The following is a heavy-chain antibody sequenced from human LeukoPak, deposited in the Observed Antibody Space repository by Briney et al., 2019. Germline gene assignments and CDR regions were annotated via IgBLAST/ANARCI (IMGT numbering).Heavy chain of an antibody. J-gene: IGHJ4*02. V-gene: IGHV3-23*01. CDR1: GFTFSSYA. CDR2: ISGSGGST. D-gene: IGHD6-13*01. Sequence: GGSLRLSGAASGFTFSSYAMRWVRQAPGKGLEWVSAISGSGGSTYYADSVKGRFTISRDNSKNTLYLQMNSLRAEDTAVYYCARRNIAAAALDYWGQGTLVTVSS. CDR3: ARRNIAAAALDY.